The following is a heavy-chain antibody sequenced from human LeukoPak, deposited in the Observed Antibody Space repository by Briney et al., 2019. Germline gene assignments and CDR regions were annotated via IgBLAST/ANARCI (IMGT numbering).Heavy chain of an antibody. J-gene: IGHJ6*03. CDR3: MRDVSYMDV. CDR1: GYSITSGYY. CDR2: IYHSGNT. Sequence: SETLSLTCTVSGYSITSGYYWGWIRQPPGRGLEWIGGIYHSGNTYYNPSLKSRVTISLDTSKNQFSLVLTSVTAADTAVYYCMRDVSYMDVWGKGTTVTVSS. V-gene: IGHV4-38-2*02.